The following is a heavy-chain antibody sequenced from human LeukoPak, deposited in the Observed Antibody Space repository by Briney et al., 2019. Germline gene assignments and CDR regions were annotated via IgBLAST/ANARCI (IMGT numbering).Heavy chain of an antibody. CDR2: IYTSGST. D-gene: IGHD4-17*01. V-gene: IGHV4-4*07. Sequence: SETLSLTCTVSGGSISSYYWSWIRQPAGKGLDWIGRIYTSGSTNYNPSLKSRVTMSVDTSKNQFSLKLSSVTAADTAVYYCARDWTTGTLDYWGQGTLVTVSS. CDR3: ARDWTTGTLDY. J-gene: IGHJ4*02. CDR1: GGSISSYY.